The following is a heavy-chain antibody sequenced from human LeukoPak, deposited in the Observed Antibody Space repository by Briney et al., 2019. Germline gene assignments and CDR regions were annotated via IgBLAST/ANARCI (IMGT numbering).Heavy chain of an antibody. J-gene: IGHJ4*02. CDR2: INPNSGGT. CDR1: GYTFTGYY. V-gene: IGHV1-2*06. Sequence: ASVKVSCKASGYTFTGYYMHWVRQAPGQGLEWMGRINPNSGGTNYAQKFQGRVTMTRDTSISTAYMELSRLRSDDTAVYYCASGGAIYYYDSSGYYSNNFDYWGQGTLVTVYS. D-gene: IGHD3-22*01. CDR3: ASGGAIYYYDSSGYYSNNFDY.